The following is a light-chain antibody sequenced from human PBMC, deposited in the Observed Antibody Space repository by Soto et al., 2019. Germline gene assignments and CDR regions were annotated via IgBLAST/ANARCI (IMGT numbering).Light chain of an antibody. CDR2: DAS. V-gene: IGKV3-11*01. Sequence: EIVLTQSPATLSLSPGERATLSCRASQSVSSYLAWYQQKPGQAPRLLIYDASHRATGIPARFSGSGSGTDFTLTISSLEHEDFAVYCCQQRSNWPRTFGQGTKVDIK. J-gene: IGKJ1*01. CDR1: QSVSSY. CDR3: QQRSNWPRT.